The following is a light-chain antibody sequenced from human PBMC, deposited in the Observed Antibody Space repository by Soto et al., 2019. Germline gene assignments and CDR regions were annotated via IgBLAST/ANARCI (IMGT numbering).Light chain of an antibody. CDR1: QSISSC. CDR3: QQYDSSVYT. CDR2: RAS. J-gene: IGKJ2*01. Sequence: DIVMTQSPSTLSASPGDRVTLSCRASQSISSCLAWYHQKPGKAPKLLIYRASRIGTGVPARFSGSGSGTDFTLTISSLQPDDFATYYCQQYDSSVYTFGQGTKVEIK. V-gene: IGKV1-5*03.